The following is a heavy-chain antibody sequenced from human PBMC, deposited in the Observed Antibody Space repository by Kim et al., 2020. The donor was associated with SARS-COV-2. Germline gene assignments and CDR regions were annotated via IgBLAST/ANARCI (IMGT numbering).Heavy chain of an antibody. V-gene: IGHV2-5*01. CDR3: AHRLSLYGSGNFDY. J-gene: IGHJ4*02. Sequence: YSPSLKSRLTITKDTSKNQVVLTMTNMDPVDTATYYCAHRLSLYGSGNFDYWGQGTLVTVSS. D-gene: IGHD3-10*01.